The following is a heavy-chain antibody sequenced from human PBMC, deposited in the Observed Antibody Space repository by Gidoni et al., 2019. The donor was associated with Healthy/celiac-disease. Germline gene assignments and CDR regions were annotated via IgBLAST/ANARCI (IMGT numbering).Heavy chain of an antibody. CDR2: SSGSGSST. CDR1: GFTFRSNA. CDR3: AKIPSAYQRLGHPAFDY. J-gene: IGHJ4*02. V-gene: IGHV3-23*01. D-gene: IGHD2-2*01. Sequence: EVQLLASGGGLVQPGGSLELTCSAVGFTFRSNAMSWVRLAPGKGLEWVSSSSGSGSSTYYADSGKGRFTISRDNSKNTLYLQMNSLGAVDTDVYYCAKIPSAYQRLGHPAFDYWGQGTLVTVSS.